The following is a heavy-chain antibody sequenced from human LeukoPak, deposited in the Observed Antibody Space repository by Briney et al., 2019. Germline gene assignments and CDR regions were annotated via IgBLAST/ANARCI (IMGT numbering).Heavy chain of an antibody. J-gene: IGHJ5*02. D-gene: IGHD3-22*01. CDR1: GYTFTSYG. Sequence: ASVKVPCKASGYTFTSYGISWVRQAPGQGLEWMGWISAYNGNTNYAQKLQGRVTMTTDTSTSTAYMELRSLRSDDTAVYYCARVQYYDSSGYYHGWFDPWGQGALVTVSS. CDR2: ISAYNGNT. CDR3: ARVQYYDSSGYYHGWFDP. V-gene: IGHV1-18*01.